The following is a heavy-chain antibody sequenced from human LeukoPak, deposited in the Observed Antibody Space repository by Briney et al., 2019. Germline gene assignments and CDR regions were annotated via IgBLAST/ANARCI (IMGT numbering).Heavy chain of an antibody. Sequence: PGGSLRLSCAASGFTFSSYAMTWVRQVPGKGLEWVSSIYAGGGSTFYADSVKGRFTISRDDSKNTLYLQMHSLRVEDTAVYYCASGRHDFLHWGQGTLVTVSS. D-gene: IGHD3/OR15-3a*01. CDR2: IYAGGGST. CDR3: ASGRHDFLH. J-gene: IGHJ4*02. CDR1: GFTFSSYA. V-gene: IGHV3-23*01.